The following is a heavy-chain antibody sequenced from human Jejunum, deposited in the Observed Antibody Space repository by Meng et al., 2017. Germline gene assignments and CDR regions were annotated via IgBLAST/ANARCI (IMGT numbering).Heavy chain of an antibody. D-gene: IGHD1-26*01. J-gene: IGHJ4*02. CDR3: ARDYSGTSHRYSDY. CDR2: ISVYHGNT. CDR1: GYTFTSYG. V-gene: IGHV1-18*01. Sequence: QVQLVQSGAEVKNPGASVKVSCKTSGYTFTSYGISWVRQAPGQGLEWMGWISVYHGNTNYAQKLQGRVTMTTDTSTSTAYMELRSLRSDDTAVYFCARDYSGTSHRYSDYWGQGTLVTVSS.